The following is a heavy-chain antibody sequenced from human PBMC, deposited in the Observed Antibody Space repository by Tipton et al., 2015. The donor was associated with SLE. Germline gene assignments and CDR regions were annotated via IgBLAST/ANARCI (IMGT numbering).Heavy chain of an antibody. V-gene: IGHV4-38-2*01. CDR3: ASAVVVNNDWYFDL. D-gene: IGHD3-22*01. CDR2: IYHSGST. Sequence: LRLSCAVSGYSISSGYYWGWIRQPPGKGLEWIGSIYHSGSTYYNPSLKSRVTISVDTSKNQFSLKRSSVTAADTAVYYCASAVVVNNDWYFDLWGRGTLVTVSS. CDR1: GYSISSGYY. J-gene: IGHJ2*01.